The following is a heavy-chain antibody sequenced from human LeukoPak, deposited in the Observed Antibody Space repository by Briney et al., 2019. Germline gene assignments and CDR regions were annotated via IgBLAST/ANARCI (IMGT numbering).Heavy chain of an antibody. CDR2: ISSNGGST. CDR3: VKGGTMIVVVIADY. V-gene: IGHV3-64D*06. Sequence: GGSLRLSCSASGFTFSRYAMHCVRQAPGKGLEYVSGISSNGGSTYYADSVKGRFTISRDNSKNTLYLQMSSLGAEDTAVYYSVKGGTMIVVVIADYWGQGTLVTVSS. CDR1: GFTFSRYA. J-gene: IGHJ4*02. D-gene: IGHD3-22*01.